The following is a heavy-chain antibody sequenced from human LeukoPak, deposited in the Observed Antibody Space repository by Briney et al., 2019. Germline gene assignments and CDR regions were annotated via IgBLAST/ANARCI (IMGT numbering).Heavy chain of an antibody. Sequence: ASVKVSCKASGGTFSSYTISWVRQAPGQGLEWMGRIIPILGIANYAQKFQGRVTITADKSTSTAHMELSSLRSEDTAVYYCARAGAIAVAGTFDYWGQGTLVTVSS. D-gene: IGHD6-19*01. CDR2: IIPILGIA. CDR3: ARAGAIAVAGTFDY. J-gene: IGHJ4*02. V-gene: IGHV1-69*02. CDR1: GGTFSSYT.